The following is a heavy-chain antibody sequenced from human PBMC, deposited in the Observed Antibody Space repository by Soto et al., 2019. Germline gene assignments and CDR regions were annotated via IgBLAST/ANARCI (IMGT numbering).Heavy chain of an antibody. Sequence: QMQLVQSGPEVKKPGTSVKVSCKASGFTFTGSAVQWVRQARGQRLEWIGWIVVGRGNTNYAQKFQERVTITRDMSTSTAYMELSSLRSDDTAVYYCAADGAAAAGTNIYYMDVWGKGTTVTVSS. D-gene: IGHD6-13*01. CDR2: IVVGRGNT. CDR3: AADGAAAAGTNIYYMDV. V-gene: IGHV1-58*01. CDR1: GFTFTGSA. J-gene: IGHJ6*03.